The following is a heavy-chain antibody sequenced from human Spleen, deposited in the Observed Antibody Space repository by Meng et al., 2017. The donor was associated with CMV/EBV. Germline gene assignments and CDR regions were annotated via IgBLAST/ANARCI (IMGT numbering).Heavy chain of an antibody. J-gene: IGHJ4*02. V-gene: IGHV3-11*04. CDR2: ISRSGTNI. CDR3: ARDQSQGRVSFDY. Sequence: ASGFTFSEYYMTWIRQAPGKGLEWISYISRSGTNIYYAESVKGRFTISRDNAKNSLFLQMNSLRAEDTAVYYCARDQSQGRVSFDYWGQGTLVTVSS. CDR1: GFTFSEYY. D-gene: IGHD3-10*01.